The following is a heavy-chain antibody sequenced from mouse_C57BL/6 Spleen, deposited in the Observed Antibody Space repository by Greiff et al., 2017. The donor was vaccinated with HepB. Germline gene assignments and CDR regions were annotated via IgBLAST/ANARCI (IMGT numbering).Heavy chain of an antibody. J-gene: IGHJ2*01. CDR2: ISDGGSYT. CDR1: GFTFSSYA. Sequence: EVQLVESGGGLVKPGGSLKLSCAASGFTFSSYAMSWVRQTPEKRLEWVATISDGGSYTYYPDNVKGRFTISRDNAKNNLYLQMSHMKSEDTAMYYCARERTYSIDYWGQGTTLTVSS. CDR3: ARERTYSIDY. D-gene: IGHD5-1*01. V-gene: IGHV5-4*01.